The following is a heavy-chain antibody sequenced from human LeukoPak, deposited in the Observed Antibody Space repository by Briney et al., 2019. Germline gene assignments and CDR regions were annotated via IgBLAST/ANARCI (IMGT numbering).Heavy chain of an antibody. CDR2: IIPIFGTA. D-gene: IGHD3-3*01. Sequence: SVKVSCKASGGTFSSYAISWVRQAPGQGLEWMGGIIPIFGTANYAQKFQGRVTITADESTSTAYMELSSLRSEDTAVYYCARETSIFGVVIPNWFDPWGQGTLVTVSS. CDR3: ARETSIFGVVIPNWFDP. V-gene: IGHV1-69*01. CDR1: GGTFSSYA. J-gene: IGHJ5*02.